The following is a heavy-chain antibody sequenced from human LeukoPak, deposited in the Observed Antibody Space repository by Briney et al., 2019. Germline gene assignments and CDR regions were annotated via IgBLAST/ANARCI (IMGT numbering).Heavy chain of an antibody. V-gene: IGHV3-21*04. CDR2: ISSSSSYI. J-gene: IGHJ6*03. Sequence: GGSLRLSCAASGFTFSSYSMNWVRQAPGKGLEWVSSISSSSSYIYYSDSVKGRFTISRDNAKNSLYLQMNSLRAEDTAVYYCARTKGRYCSSTSCYAKIYYYYYMDVWGKGTTVTISS. CDR3: ARTKGRYCSSTSCYAKIYYYYYMDV. D-gene: IGHD2-2*01. CDR1: GFTFSSYS.